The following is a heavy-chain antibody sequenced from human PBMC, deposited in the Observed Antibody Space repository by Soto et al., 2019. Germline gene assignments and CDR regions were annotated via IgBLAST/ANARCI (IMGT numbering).Heavy chain of an antibody. J-gene: IGHJ4*02. CDR3: AREASAVVSLDF. D-gene: IGHD2-15*01. CDR2: INPNSGDT. Sequence: ASVKVSCKASGYIFTAYSMHWVRQAPGQGLEWLGWINPNSGDTIYAQKFQDRVTMTCDTSVSTAYLELSSLSSDDTALYYCAREASAVVSLDFWGQGTLVTVSS. CDR1: GYIFTAYS. V-gene: IGHV1-2*02.